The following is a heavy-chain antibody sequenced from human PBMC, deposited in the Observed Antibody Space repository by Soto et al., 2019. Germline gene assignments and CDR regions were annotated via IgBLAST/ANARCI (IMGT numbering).Heavy chain of an antibody. J-gene: IGHJ5*02. CDR3: ARTGYGNWLDP. V-gene: IGHV5-10-1*01. CDR1: GYSFTDYW. D-gene: IGHD3-10*01. CDR2: IDPRDSQS. Sequence: GESLKISCKASGYSFTDYWITWVRQMPGKGLEWMGRIDPRDSQSNYSPSFQGHVTISADKPSSTAYLQWNSLKASDTAMYYCARTGYGNWLDPWGQGTLVTVSS.